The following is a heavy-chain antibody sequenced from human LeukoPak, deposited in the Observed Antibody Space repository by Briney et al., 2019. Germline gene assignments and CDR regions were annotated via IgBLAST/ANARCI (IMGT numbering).Heavy chain of an antibody. CDR3: ARLGFGNAFDI. CDR1: GFTFSNYG. CDR2: INPKSGGT. Sequence: GGSLRLSCAASGFTFSNYGMHWVRQAPGQGLEWMGAINPKSGGTKYAQKFQGRVTMTRDTSLNTAYMELSRLTSDDTAVYYCARLGFGNAFDIWGQGTTVTVSS. J-gene: IGHJ3*02. D-gene: IGHD3-10*01. V-gene: IGHV1-2*02.